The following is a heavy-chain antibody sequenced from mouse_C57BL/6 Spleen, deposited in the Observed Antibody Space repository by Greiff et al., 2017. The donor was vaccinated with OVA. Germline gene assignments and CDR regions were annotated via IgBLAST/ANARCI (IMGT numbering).Heavy chain of an antibody. D-gene: IGHD4-1*01. J-gene: IGHJ2*01. CDR2: IRNKANNHAK. CDR1: GFTFSDAW. CDR3: TREWDLGYFDY. Sequence: LQQSGGGLVQPGGSMKLSCAASGFTFSDAWMDWVRQSPEKGLEWVAEIRNKANNHAKYYAESVKGRFTISRDDSKSSVYLQMNSLRAEDTGIYYCTREWDLGYFDYWGQGTTLTVSS. V-gene: IGHV6-6*01.